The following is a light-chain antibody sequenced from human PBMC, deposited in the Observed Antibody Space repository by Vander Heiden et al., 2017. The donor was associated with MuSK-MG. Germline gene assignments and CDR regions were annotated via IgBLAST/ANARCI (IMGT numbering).Light chain of an antibody. CDR1: SSDVGGYNY. CDR3: SSYRSSSTPVV. Sequence: QSALTHPASVSGSPGQSITISCSGTSSDVGGYNYVSWYQQHPGKAPKLMIYDVSNRPSGVSNRFSGSKSGNTASLTISGLQAEDEADYYCSSYRSSSTPVVFGGGTKLTVL. CDR2: DVS. V-gene: IGLV2-14*03. J-gene: IGLJ2*01.